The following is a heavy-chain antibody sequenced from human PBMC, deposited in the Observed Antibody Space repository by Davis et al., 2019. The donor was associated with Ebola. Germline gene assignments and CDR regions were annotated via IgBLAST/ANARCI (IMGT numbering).Heavy chain of an antibody. V-gene: IGHV4-59*08. CDR2: IYYSGST. J-gene: IGHJ4*02. Sequence: MPSETLSLTCTVSGGSTSRYYWRWIPHPPGKGLEWIGYIYYSGSTHYNPSLKSRITISVDTSKNQFSLKLSSVTAADTAVYYCARHQNGWYYFDHWGQGTLVTVSS. D-gene: IGHD6-19*01. CDR1: GGSTSRYY. CDR3: ARHQNGWYYFDH.